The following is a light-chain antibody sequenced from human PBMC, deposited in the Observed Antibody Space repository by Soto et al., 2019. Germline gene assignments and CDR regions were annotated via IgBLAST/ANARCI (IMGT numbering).Light chain of an antibody. J-gene: IGKJ3*01. CDR1: QDISNY. V-gene: IGKV1-33*01. CDR2: DAS. Sequence: DIQMTQSPSSLSASVGDRVTITCQASQDISNYLNWYQQKTGKAPKLLIYDASNLETGVPSRFSGSGSVTDFTFTISSMQTEDIATYYCQQYDNLPPCTFGPGTKVDIK. CDR3: QQYDNLPPCT.